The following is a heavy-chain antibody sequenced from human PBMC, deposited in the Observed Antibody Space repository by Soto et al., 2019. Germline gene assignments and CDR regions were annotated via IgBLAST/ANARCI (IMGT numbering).Heavy chain of an antibody. J-gene: IGHJ4*02. V-gene: IGHV4-30-4*01. CDR3: ARTHFDILTGYYKSVGYFDY. CDR2: IYYSGST. Sequence: SETLSLTCTVSGGSISSGDYYWSWIRQPPGKGLEWIGYIYYSGSTYYNPSLKSRVTISVDTSKNHFSLKLSSVTAADTAVYYCARTHFDILTGYYKSVGYFDYWGQGTLVTVSS. D-gene: IGHD3-9*01. CDR1: GGSISSGDYY.